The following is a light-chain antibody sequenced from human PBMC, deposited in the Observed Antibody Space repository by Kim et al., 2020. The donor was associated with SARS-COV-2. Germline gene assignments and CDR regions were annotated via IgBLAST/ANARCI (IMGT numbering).Light chain of an antibody. V-gene: IGKV3-20*01. CDR2: GAS. J-gene: IGKJ1*01. CDR1: QSVSSNY. Sequence: SSGERATLSCRASQSVSSNYLAWYQQKPGQAPRLLIYGASSRATGIPDRFSGSGSGTDFTLTITRLEPEDFAVYYCQQYSSSPATFGQGTKVEVK. CDR3: QQYSSSPAT.